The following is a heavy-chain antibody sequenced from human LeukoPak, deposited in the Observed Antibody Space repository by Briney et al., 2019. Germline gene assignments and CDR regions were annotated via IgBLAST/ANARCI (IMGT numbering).Heavy chain of an antibody. D-gene: IGHD3-22*01. J-gene: IGHJ4*02. CDR2: ISGSSSTI. Sequence: GGSLRLSCAASGFTFSSFSMNWVRQAPGKGLEWVSYISGSSSTIYYADSVKGRFTISRDKAKNSLYLQMNSLRDEDTAVYYCARSLLLGTSVDYWGQGTLVTVSS. CDR3: ARSLLLGTSVDY. CDR1: GFTFSSFS. V-gene: IGHV3-48*02.